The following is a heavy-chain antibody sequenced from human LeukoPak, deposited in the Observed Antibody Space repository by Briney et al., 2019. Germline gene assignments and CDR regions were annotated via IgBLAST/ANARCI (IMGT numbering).Heavy chain of an antibody. J-gene: IGHJ4*02. CDR3: ARDLMVRGVWSFDY. Sequence: SETLSLTCAVYGGSFSGYYWSWIRQPPGKGLEWIGEINHSGSTNYNPSLKSRVTISVGTSKNQFSLKLSSVTAADTAVYYCARDLMVRGVWSFDYWGQGTLVTVSS. CDR1: GGSFSGYY. CDR2: INHSGST. V-gene: IGHV4-34*01. D-gene: IGHD3-10*01.